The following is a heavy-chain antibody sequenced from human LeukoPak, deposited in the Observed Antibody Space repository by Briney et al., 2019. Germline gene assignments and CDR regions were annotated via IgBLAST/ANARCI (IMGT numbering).Heavy chain of an antibody. CDR2: VSGSGGST. D-gene: IGHD2-2*02. CDR1: GFTFSSYA. V-gene: IGHV3-23*01. Sequence: GGSLRLSCAASGFTFSSYAMSWVRQAPGKGLEWVSAVSGSGGSTYYADSVKGRFTISRDNSKNTLYLQMNSLRAEDTAVYYCAKDRIVVVPAAIPFDYWGQGTLVTVSS. J-gene: IGHJ4*02. CDR3: AKDRIVVVPAAIPFDY.